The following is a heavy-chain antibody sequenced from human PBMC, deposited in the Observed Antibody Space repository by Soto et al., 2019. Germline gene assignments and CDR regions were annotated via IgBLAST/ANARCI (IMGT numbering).Heavy chain of an antibody. V-gene: IGHV1-69*12. J-gene: IGHJ3*02. CDR1: GGTFSSYA. CDR3: TRGPVSHFGSGNYYAFDI. D-gene: IGHD3-10*01. CDR2: IIPMFGTT. Sequence: QVQLVQSGAEVKKPGSSAKVSCKTSGGTFSSYAISWVRQAPGQGLEWMGGIIPMFGTTDSPQRFQGRVTITADDSTSTAYMELSSLRSEDTAVYYCTRGPVSHFGSGNYYAFDIWGQGTKVTVSS.